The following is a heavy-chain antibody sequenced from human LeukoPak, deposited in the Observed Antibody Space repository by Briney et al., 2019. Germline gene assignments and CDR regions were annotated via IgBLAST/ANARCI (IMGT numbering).Heavy chain of an antibody. V-gene: IGHV1-8*01. Sequence: ASVKVSCKASGYTFTSYDINWVRQATGQGLEWMGWMSPNSDNTGYAQKFQGRVTFTRDTSISTAYMELRSLTSEDTAVYYCARDYGGSSGWFDPWGQGTLVTVSS. J-gene: IGHJ5*02. D-gene: IGHD4-23*01. CDR3: ARDYGGSSGWFDP. CDR2: MSPNSDNT. CDR1: GYTFTSYD.